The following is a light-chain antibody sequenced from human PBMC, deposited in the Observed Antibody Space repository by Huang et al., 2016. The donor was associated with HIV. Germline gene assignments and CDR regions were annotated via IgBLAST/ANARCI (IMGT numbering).Light chain of an antibody. CDR3: MQGTHCAWT. J-gene: IGKJ1*01. V-gene: IGKV2-30*02. Sequence: DVVMTQSPLSLPVTLGQPASISCRSSQSFLHSDSNTYLNWFQQRPGQSPRRLIYKVSNRDSGVPDRFSGSGSGTEFTLNISRVEAEDVGVYYCMQGTHCAWTFGQGTKVEIK. CDR1: QSFLHSDSNTY. CDR2: KVS.